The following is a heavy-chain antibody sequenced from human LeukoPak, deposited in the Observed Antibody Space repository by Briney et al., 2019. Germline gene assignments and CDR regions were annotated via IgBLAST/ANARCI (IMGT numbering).Heavy chain of an antibody. Sequence: GGSLRLSCAASGFPFGDYYMTWIRQAPGKGLEWISYISRSGDNLYYADSVEGRFTISRDNAKNSLLLQMNSLRAEDTAVYYCVRDYNGWYYFDYWGQGTLVTVSS. CDR3: VRDYNGWYYFDY. D-gene: IGHD6-19*01. CDR2: ISRSGDNL. V-gene: IGHV3-11*04. J-gene: IGHJ4*02. CDR1: GFPFGDYY.